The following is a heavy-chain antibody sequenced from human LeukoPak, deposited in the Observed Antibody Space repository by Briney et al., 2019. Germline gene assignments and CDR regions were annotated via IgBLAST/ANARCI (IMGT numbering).Heavy chain of an antibody. V-gene: IGHV6-1*01. CDR3: ASGWALS. D-gene: IGHD1-26*01. J-gene: IGHJ5*02. CDR2: TYDRSEWHT. Sequence: SQTLSLTFAVSGDIFLNKNGAGNWIRQSPSGALEWLGRTYDRSEWHTDYAFSVQDRITITADTSKNQFSLQLVSVTPEDAAVYYCASGWALSWGQGTLVTVSS. CDR1: GDIFLNKNGA.